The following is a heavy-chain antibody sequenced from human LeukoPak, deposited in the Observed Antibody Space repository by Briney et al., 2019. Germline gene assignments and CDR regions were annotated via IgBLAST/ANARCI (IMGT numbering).Heavy chain of an antibody. CDR1: GGSISSSSYY. CDR3: ARTYYYGSGSYLGFDP. V-gene: IGHV4-39*01. CDR2: IYYSGST. Sequence: PSETLSLTCTVSGGSISSSSYYWGWIRQPPGKGLEWIGSIYYSGSTYYNPSLKSRVTISVDTSKNQFSLKLSSVTAADTAVYYCARTYYYGSGSYLGFDPWGQGTLVTVSS. J-gene: IGHJ5*02. D-gene: IGHD3-10*01.